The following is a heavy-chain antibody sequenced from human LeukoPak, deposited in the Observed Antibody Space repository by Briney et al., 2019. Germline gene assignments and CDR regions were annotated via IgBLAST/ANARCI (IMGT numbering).Heavy chain of an antibody. CDR2: VYDGGTT. V-gene: IGHV3-53*01. CDR1: GFTVSNNY. Sequence: PGGSLRLSCAASGFTVSNNYLSWVRQAPGKGLEWVSFVYDGGTTVYADSVKGRFTISRDNSKNTLYLEMNSLRAEDTAVYYCASTRGRRYFDYWGQGTLVTVSS. J-gene: IGHJ4*02. CDR3: ASTRGRRYFDY.